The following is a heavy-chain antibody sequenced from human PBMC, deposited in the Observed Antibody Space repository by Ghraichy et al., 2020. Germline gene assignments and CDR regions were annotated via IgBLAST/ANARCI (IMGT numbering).Heavy chain of an antibody. J-gene: IGHJ4*02. Sequence: GGSLRLSCAASGFTFSSYAMHWVRQAPGKGLEWVAVISYDGSNKYYADSVKGRFTISRDNSKNTLYLQMNSLRAEDTAVYYCATHPPDYGDYSTDYWGQGTLVTVSS. CDR2: ISYDGSNK. CDR1: GFTFSSYA. V-gene: IGHV3-30-3*01. D-gene: IGHD4-17*01. CDR3: ATHPPDYGDYSTDY.